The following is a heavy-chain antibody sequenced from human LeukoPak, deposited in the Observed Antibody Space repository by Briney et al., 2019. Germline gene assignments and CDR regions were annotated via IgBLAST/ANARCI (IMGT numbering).Heavy chain of an antibody. CDR3: AKDTDYVPDAFDI. V-gene: IGHV3-23*01. CDR2: ISGSGGST. CDR1: GFTFSSYA. J-gene: IGHJ3*02. Sequence: GGSLRLPCAASGFTFSSYAMSWVRQAPGKGLEWVSSISGSGGSTYYADSVKGRFTISRDNSKNTLYLQMNSLRAEDTAIYYCAKDTDYVPDAFDIWGQGTMVTVSS. D-gene: IGHD4-17*01.